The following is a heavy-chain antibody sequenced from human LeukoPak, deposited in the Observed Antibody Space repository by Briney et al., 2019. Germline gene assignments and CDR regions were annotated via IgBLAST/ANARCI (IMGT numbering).Heavy chain of an antibody. Sequence: GGSLRLSCAASGFTFSSYSMNCVRQAPGKGLEWVSSISSSSSYIYYADSVKGRFTISRDNAKNSLYLQMNSLRAEDTAVYYCAVRPAPIVVVPAATFDYWGQGTLVTVSS. V-gene: IGHV3-21*04. CDR2: ISSSSSYI. CDR3: AVRPAPIVVVPAATFDY. CDR1: GFTFSSYS. J-gene: IGHJ4*02. D-gene: IGHD2-2*01.